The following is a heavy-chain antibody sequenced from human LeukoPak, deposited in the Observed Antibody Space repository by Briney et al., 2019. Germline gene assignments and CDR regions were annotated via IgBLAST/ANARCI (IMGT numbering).Heavy chain of an antibody. D-gene: IGHD2-2*02. CDR2: INAGNGNT. V-gene: IGHV1-3*01. CDR3: ARAGGTYCSSTSCYRGDWFDP. J-gene: IGHJ5*02. Sequence: ASVKVPCKASGYTFTSYAMHWVRQAPGQRLEWMGWINAGNGNTKYSQKFQGRVTITRDTSASTAYMELRSLRSDDTAVYYCARAGGTYCSSTSCYRGDWFDPWGQGTLVTVSS. CDR1: GYTFTSYA.